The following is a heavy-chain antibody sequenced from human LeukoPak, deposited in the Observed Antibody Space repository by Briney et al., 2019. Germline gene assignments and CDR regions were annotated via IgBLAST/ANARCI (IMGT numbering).Heavy chain of an antibody. Sequence: GGSLRLSCAASGFTFSSYAMHWVRQAPGKGLEWVAVISYDGSNKYYADSVKGRFTISRGNSKNTLYLQMNSLRAEDTAVYYCAKDRAGESFDYWGQGTLVTVSS. D-gene: IGHD3-10*01. CDR3: AKDRAGESFDY. V-gene: IGHV3-30-3*01. CDR2: ISYDGSNK. CDR1: GFTFSSYA. J-gene: IGHJ4*02.